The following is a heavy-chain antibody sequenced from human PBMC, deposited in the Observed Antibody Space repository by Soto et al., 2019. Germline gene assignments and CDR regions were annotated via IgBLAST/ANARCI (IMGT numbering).Heavy chain of an antibody. J-gene: IGHJ4*02. D-gene: IGHD4-17*01. V-gene: IGHV1-2*02. CDR2: INPDSGGT. CDR3: ARKVRDYNFDY. CDR1: GYIFSDCY. Sequence: GASVKVSCKASGYIFSDCYIHWVRQAPGQGLEWMGWINPDSGGTKYTQQFQGRVTMTRDTSISTAYMELSGLRSDDTAVYYCARKVRDYNFDYWGQGTLVTVSS.